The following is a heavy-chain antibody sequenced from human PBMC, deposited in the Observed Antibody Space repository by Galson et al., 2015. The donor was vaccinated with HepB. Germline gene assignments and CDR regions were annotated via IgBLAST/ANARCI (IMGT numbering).Heavy chain of an antibody. CDR1: GYTFTSYG. CDR3: ARGRNYCGGDCYTDDAFDI. J-gene: IGHJ3*02. CDR2: ISAYNGNT. D-gene: IGHD2-21*01. Sequence: SVKVSCKASGYTFTSYGISWVRQAPGQGLEWMGWISAYNGNTNYAQKLQGRVTMTTDTSTSTAYMELRSLRSDDTAVYYCARGRNYCGGDCYTDDAFDIWGQGTMVTVSS. V-gene: IGHV1-18*01.